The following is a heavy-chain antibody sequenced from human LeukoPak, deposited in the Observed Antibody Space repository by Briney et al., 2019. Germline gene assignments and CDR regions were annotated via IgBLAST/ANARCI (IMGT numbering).Heavy chain of an antibody. V-gene: IGHV1-69*13. J-gene: IGHJ4*02. CDR2: IIPIFGTA. D-gene: IGHD3-22*01. CDR3: ARDLTGDSSGYYE. Sequence: ASVTVSCTASGGTFSSYAISWVRQAPGQGLEWMGGIIPIFGTANYAQKFQGRATITADESTSTAYMELSSLRSEDTAVYYCARDLTGDSSGYYEWGQGTLVTVSS. CDR1: GGTFSSYA.